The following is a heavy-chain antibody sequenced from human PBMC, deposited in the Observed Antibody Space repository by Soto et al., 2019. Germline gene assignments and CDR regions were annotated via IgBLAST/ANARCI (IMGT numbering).Heavy chain of an antibody. CDR1: GGSIRSSSYY. CDR3: ARQHSSSVCFLFRNWFDQ. CDR2: IYYVGTT. J-gene: IGHJ5*02. Sequence: PSETLSLTCTVSGGSIRSSSYYWGWIRQPPGKGLEWIGSIYYVGTTFYNPSLKSRVTMSVDTSKSQFSLKLSSVPAADTAMYYCARQHSSSVCFLFRNWFDQWGKGTMLTVSS. D-gene: IGHD6-19*01. V-gene: IGHV4-39*01.